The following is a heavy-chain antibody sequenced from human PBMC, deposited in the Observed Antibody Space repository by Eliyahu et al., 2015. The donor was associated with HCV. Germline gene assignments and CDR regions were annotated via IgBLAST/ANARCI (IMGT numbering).Heavy chain of an antibody. CDR3: ARDWRGIAMTPGY. CDR2: INPILNRP. CDR1: GGNFNSYT. D-gene: IGHD2-21*01. Sequence: QGQLVQSGTEVKKPGSSVTVSCKGSGGNFNSYTTSWVRQAPGQGLEXLGRINPILNRPTYAQRLQGRVTITADKSTTTVYMELSGLRSDDTAVYYCARDWRGIAMTPGYWGQGTLVLVSS. J-gene: IGHJ4*02. V-gene: IGHV1-69*04.